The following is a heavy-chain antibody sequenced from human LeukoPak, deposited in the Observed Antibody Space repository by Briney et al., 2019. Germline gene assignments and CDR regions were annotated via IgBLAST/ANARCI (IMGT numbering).Heavy chain of an antibody. J-gene: IGHJ5*01. D-gene: IGHD6-13*01. CDR2: IYHSGST. CDR3: AGSSSWYEPFYS. V-gene: IGHV4-30-2*02. Sequence: TLXLTCTVSGGSISSGGYYWSWIRQPPGKGLEWIGYIYHSGSTYYNPSLKSRVTISVDRSKNQFSLKLSSVTAADTAVYSCAGSSSWYEPFYSCGQGTLVTVSS. CDR1: GGSISSGGYY.